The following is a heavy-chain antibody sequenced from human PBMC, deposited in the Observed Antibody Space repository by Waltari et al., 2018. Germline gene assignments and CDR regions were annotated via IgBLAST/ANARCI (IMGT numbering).Heavy chain of an antibody. CDR2: ISSSSSYI. J-gene: IGHJ5*02. Sequence: EVQLVESGGGLVKPGGSLRLSCAASGFTFSSDSMNWVRQAPGKGLEWVSSISSSSSYIYYADSVKGRFTISRDNAKNSLYLQMNSLRAEDTAVYYCAREGRRNWFDPWGQGTLVTVSS. CDR1: GFTFSSDS. CDR3: AREGRRNWFDP. V-gene: IGHV3-21*01.